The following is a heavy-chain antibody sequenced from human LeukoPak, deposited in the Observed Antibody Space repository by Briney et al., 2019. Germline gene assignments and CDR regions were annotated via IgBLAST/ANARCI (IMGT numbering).Heavy chain of an antibody. CDR1: GYTFTSYD. Sequence: SVKVSCKASGYTFTSYDISWVRQAPGQGLEWMGRISPIFGTAKYAQKFQDRVTVTTDESTSTAYMELSSLGSEGTAVYYCAKDEGKGFDPWGQGTLVTVSS. J-gene: IGHJ5*02. CDR2: ISPIFGTA. V-gene: IGHV1-69*05. CDR3: AKDEGKGFDP.